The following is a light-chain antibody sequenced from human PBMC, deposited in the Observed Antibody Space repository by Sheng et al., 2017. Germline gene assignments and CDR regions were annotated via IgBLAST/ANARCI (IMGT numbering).Light chain of an antibody. J-gene: IGKJ4*01. V-gene: IGKV3-15*01. CDR2: AAS. Sequence: EIVMTQSPATLSVSPGGERATLSCRASQSVSTKLAWYQQKPGQAPRLLIYAASTRAIGIPARFSGSGSGTEFTLTISTLQSEDFAVYYCQQYDKWPLPFGGGTKVEIK. CDR1: QSVSTK. CDR3: QQYDKWPLP.